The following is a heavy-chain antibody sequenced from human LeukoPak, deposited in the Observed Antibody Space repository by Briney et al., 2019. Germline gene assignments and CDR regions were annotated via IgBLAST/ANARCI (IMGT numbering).Heavy chain of an antibody. J-gene: IGHJ4*02. Sequence: GGSLRLSCAASGFTFSSYAMSWVRQAPGKGLEWVSAISSSGSTIYYADSVKGRFTISRDNAKNSLYLQMNSLRAEDTAVYYRARVDLGYSSSWRDYWGQGTLVTVSS. CDR1: GFTFSSYA. V-gene: IGHV3-21*04. CDR3: ARVDLGYSSSWRDY. D-gene: IGHD6-13*01. CDR2: ISSSGSTI.